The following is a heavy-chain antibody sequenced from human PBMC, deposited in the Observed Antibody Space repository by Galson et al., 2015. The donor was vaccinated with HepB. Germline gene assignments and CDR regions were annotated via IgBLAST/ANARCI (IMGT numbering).Heavy chain of an antibody. V-gene: IGHV3-30-3*01. CDR2: ISYDGSNK. J-gene: IGHJ4*02. Sequence: SLRLSCAASGFTFSSYAMHWVRQAPGKGLEWVAVISYDGSNKYYADSVKGRFTISRDNSKNTLYLQMNSLRAEDTAVYYCARDLIRGYDFWSGMGLWDYWGQGTLVTVSS. CDR1: GFTFSSYA. D-gene: IGHD3-3*01. CDR3: ARDLIRGYDFWSGMGLWDY.